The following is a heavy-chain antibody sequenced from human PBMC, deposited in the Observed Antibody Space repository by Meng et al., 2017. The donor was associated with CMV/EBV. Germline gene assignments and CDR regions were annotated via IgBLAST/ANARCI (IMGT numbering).Heavy chain of an antibody. CDR2: IYYSGST. V-gene: IGHV4-59*11. CDR1: GGSISSHY. Sequence: SETLSLTCTVSGGSISSHYWSWIRQLPGKGLEWIGYIYYSGSTNYNPSLKSRVTISVDTSKNQFSLKLSSVTAADTAVYYCARVSGSWFDPWGQGTLVTSPQ. D-gene: IGHD3-10*01. CDR3: ARVSGSWFDP. J-gene: IGHJ5*02.